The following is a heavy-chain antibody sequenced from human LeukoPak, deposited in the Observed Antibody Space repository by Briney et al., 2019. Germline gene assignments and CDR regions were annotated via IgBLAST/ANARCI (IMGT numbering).Heavy chain of an antibody. V-gene: IGHV3-48*03. J-gene: IGHJ3*02. CDR2: ISSSGSTI. CDR1: GFTFSSYE. CDR3: ARDRGSGSYYNAAFDI. Sequence: GGSLRLSCAASGFTFSSYEMNWVRQAPGKGLEWVSYISSSGSTIYYADSVKGRFTISRDNAKNSLYLQMNSLRAEDTAVYYCARDRGSGSYYNAAFDIWGQGTMVTVSS. D-gene: IGHD3-10*01.